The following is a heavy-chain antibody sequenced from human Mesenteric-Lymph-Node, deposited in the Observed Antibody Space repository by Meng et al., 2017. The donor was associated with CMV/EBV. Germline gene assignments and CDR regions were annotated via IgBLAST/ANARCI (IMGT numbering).Heavy chain of an antibody. V-gene: IGHV1-2*02. Sequence: ASVKVSCKASGGTFSSYAISWVRQAPGQGLEWMGWINPNGGGTNYAQKFQGRVTMTRDTSISTAYMELSSLRSDDTAVYYCARPREMSSSSPLLDYWGQGALVTVSS. CDR3: ARPREMSSSSPLLDY. CDR1: GGTFSSYA. CDR2: INPNGGGT. D-gene: IGHD6-6*01. J-gene: IGHJ4*02.